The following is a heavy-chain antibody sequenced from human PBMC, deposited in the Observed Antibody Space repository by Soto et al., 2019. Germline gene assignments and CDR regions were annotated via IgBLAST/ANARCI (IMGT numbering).Heavy chain of an antibody. CDR3: ARGGCSGGSCHDAFDI. J-gene: IGHJ3*02. CDR1: GGSISSGDYY. V-gene: IGHV4-30-4*01. D-gene: IGHD2-15*01. CDR2: IYYSGST. Sequence: QVQLQESGPGLVKPSQTLSLTCTVSGGSISSGDYYWSWIRQPPGKGLEWIGYIYYSGSTYYNPSLKSRVTRSVDTSKNQFSLKLSSVTAADTAVYYCARGGCSGGSCHDAFDIWGQGTMVTVSS.